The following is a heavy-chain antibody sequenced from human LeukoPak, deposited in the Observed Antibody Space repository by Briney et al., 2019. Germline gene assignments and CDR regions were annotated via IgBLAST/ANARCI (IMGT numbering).Heavy chain of an antibody. CDR2: IKRDGSAK. J-gene: IGHJ4*02. Sequence: GGSLRLSCAASGFTFYNYYMSWVRQAPGKGLEWVANIKRDGSAKYYMDSVKGRFTISRDNAKNSLYLEMNSLRAEDTAVYYCARTTSDTTLGYLIDYLGQGTLVTVSS. CDR3: ARTTSDTTLGYLIDY. D-gene: IGHD5-18*01. CDR1: GFTFYNYY. V-gene: IGHV3-7*04.